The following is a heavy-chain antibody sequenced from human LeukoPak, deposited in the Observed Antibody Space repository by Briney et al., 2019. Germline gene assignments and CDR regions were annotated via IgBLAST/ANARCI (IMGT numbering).Heavy chain of an antibody. CDR1: GFTFSNAW. CDR3: TTDGLDIVVVPAAIGPYYYMDV. Sequence: GGSLRLSCAASGFTFSNAWMSWVRQAPGKGLEWVGRIKSKTDGGTTDYAAPVKGRFTISRDDSKNTLYLQMNSLKPEDTAVYYCTTDGLDIVVVPAAIGPYYYMDVWGKGTTVTVSS. J-gene: IGHJ6*03. V-gene: IGHV3-15*01. CDR2: IKSKTDGGTT. D-gene: IGHD2-2*01.